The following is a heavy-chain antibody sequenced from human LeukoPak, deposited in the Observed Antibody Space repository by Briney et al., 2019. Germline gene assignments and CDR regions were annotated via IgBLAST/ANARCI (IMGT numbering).Heavy chain of an antibody. CDR3: ARWDRFHGV. Sequence: GGSLRLSCAASGFTFSTYSMNWVRQAPGQGLEWVSSISSSSSTYIYYADSVKGRFTISRDNSKNSLYLQMNNLRAEDTAVYYCARWDRFHGVWGQGTLVTVSS. J-gene: IGHJ4*02. D-gene: IGHD1-14*01. CDR2: ISSSSSTYI. V-gene: IGHV3-21*01. CDR1: GFTFSTYS.